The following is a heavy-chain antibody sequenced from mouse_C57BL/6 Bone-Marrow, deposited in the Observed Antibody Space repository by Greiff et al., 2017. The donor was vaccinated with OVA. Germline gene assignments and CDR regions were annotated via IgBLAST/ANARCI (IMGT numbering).Heavy chain of an antibody. CDR2: IDPNSGGT. CDR3: AGETAQASWFAY. CDR1: GYTFTSYW. V-gene: IGHV1-72*01. J-gene: IGHJ3*01. D-gene: IGHD3-2*02. Sequence: QQSCKASGYTFTSYWMHWVKQRPGRGLEWIGRIDPNSGGTKYNEKFKSKATLTVDKPSSTAYMQLSSLTSEDSAVYYCAGETAQASWFAYWGQGTLVTVSA.